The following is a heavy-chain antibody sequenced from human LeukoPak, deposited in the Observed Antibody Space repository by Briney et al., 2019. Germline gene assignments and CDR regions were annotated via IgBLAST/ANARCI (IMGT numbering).Heavy chain of an antibody. CDR3: ARIRSGSSHYYYYYMDV. CDR1: GGSISSSSYY. CDR2: IYYSGST. Sequence: SETLSLTCTVSGGSISSSSYYWGWIRQPPGKGLEWIGSIYYSGSTYYNPSLKSRVTISVDTSKNQFSLKLSSVTAADTAVYYCARIRSGSSHYYYYYMDVWGKGTTVTVSS. V-gene: IGHV4-39*07. J-gene: IGHJ6*03. D-gene: IGHD1-26*01.